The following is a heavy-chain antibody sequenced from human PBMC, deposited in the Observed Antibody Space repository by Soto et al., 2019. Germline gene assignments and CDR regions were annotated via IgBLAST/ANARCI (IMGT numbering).Heavy chain of an antibody. V-gene: IGHV3-30*18. CDR3: AKGRLYDDYYYGMDV. D-gene: IGHD3-22*01. J-gene: IGHJ6*02. CDR1: GFTFSSYC. Sequence: GGSLRLSCAASGFTFSSYCMHWVRQAPGKGLEWVAVISYDGSNKYYADSVKGRFTISRDNSKNTLYLQMNSLRAEDTAVYYCAKGRLYDDYYYGMDVWGQGTTVTVSS. CDR2: ISYDGSNK.